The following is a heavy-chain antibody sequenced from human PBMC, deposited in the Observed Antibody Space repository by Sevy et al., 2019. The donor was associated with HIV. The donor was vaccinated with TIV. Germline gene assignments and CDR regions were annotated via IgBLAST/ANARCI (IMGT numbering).Heavy chain of an antibody. J-gene: IGHJ6*02. CDR3: ARESAYYYYYYGMDV. CDR2: TRNKANSYTT. V-gene: IGHV3-72*01. CDR1: GFTFSDHY. Sequence: GGSLRLSCAASGFTFSDHYMDWVRQAPGKGLEWVGRTRNKANSYTTEYAASVKGRFTISRDESKNSLYLQMNSLKTEDTAVYYCARESAYYYYYYGMDVWGQGTTVTVSS.